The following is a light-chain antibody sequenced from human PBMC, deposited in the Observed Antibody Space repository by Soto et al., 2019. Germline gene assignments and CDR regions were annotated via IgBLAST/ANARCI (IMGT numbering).Light chain of an antibody. Sequence: EIVLTQSPATLSFSPGGRATLSCKASQSVGGSFLEWYQQRPGQSPRLLIYNTSYRATGIPDRFSGSGSGTDFTLTISRLEPEDFEVYYCQQYHSSPRTFGQGTKVDIK. CDR3: QQYHSSPRT. V-gene: IGKV3-20*01. CDR2: NTS. CDR1: QSVGGSF. J-gene: IGKJ1*01.